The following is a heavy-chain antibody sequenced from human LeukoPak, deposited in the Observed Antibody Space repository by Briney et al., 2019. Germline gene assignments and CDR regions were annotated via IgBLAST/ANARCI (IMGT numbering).Heavy chain of an antibody. Sequence: SETLSLTCTVSGGSISSGDYYWSWIRQPPGKGLEWIGYIYYSGSTYYNPSLKSRVTISVDTSKNQFSLKLSSVTAADTAVYYCAREQNGDYVGRHFDYWGQGTLVTVSS. CDR2: IYYSGST. V-gene: IGHV4-30-4*01. D-gene: IGHD4-17*01. CDR3: AREQNGDYVGRHFDY. J-gene: IGHJ4*02. CDR1: GGSISSGDYY.